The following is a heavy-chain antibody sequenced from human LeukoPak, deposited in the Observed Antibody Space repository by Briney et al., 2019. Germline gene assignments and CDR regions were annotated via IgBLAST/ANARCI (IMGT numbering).Heavy chain of an antibody. CDR2: ISGSGAST. J-gene: IGHJ4*02. D-gene: IGHD3-10*01. CDR1: GFTFSSYA. V-gene: IGHV3-23*01. CDR3: TNWLEGKPPSFDY. Sequence: PGGSLRLSCAASGFTFSSYAMSWIRQSPGKGLEWVSAISGSGASTNTADSVKGRFTISRDNSKNTLYLQMNSLRPDDTAIYYCTNWLEGKPPSFDYWGQGTLVTVSS.